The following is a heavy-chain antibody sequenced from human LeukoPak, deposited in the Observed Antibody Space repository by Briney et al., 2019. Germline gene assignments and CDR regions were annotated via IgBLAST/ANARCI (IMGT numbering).Heavy chain of an antibody. J-gene: IGHJ3*02. V-gene: IGHV1-18*01. CDR2: ISAYNGNT. CDR3: ARDQSVRLLQTSSTYFKHVFAI. Sequence: ASVKVSCKTSGYTFTNYGISWVRRAPGLGLEWMGWISAYNGNTNYAQKVQGRVTMTTDTSASTAYMELRSLRFDDTAVYYCARDQSVRLLQTSSTYFKHVFAIWGQGSMVTVSS. D-gene: IGHD6-13*01. CDR1: GYTFTNYG.